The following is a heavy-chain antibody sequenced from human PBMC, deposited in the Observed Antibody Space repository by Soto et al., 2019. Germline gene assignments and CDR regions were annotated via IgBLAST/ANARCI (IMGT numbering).Heavy chain of an antibody. Sequence: SETLSLTCIVSGGSMTNFYWTWIRQPPGKGLEWIGYIYYSGSTNYNPSLKSRATMSVDTSKNQFSLKLTSVTAADTAVYYCARALRADYRGQGTLVTVSS. V-gene: IGHV4-59*01. CDR2: IYYSGST. J-gene: IGHJ4*02. CDR3: ARALRADY. CDR1: GGSMTNFY.